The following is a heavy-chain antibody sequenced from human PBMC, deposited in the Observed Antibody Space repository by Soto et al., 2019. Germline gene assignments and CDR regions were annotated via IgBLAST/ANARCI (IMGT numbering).Heavy chain of an antibody. J-gene: IGHJ4*02. CDR2: ISYDGNNK. Sequence: QVQLVESGGGVVQPGRSLRLSCAASEITFSSYTLHWVRQAPGKGLEWVAVISYDGNNKYYTDSVKGRFTISRDNSKNTLYLQMSSPRADDTAAYYCARIVAGTYVDYCGQGTLVTVSS. D-gene: IGHD6-13*01. CDR1: EITFSSYT. V-gene: IGHV3-30*14. CDR3: ARIVAGTYVDY.